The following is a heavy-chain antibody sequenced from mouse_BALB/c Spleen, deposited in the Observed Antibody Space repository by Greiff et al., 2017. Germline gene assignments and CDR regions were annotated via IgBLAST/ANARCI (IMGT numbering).Heavy chain of an antibody. CDR3: ARGEVRRGPYYAMDY. CDR1: GYTFTSYY. V-gene: IGHV1S56*01. Sequence: QVQLQQSGPELVKPGASVRISCKASGYTFTSYYIHWVKQRPGQGLEWIGWIYPGNVNTKYNEKFKGKATLTADKSSSTAYMQLSSLTSEDSAVYFCARGEVRRGPYYAMDYWGQGTSVTVSS. CDR2: IYPGNVNT. J-gene: IGHJ4*01. D-gene: IGHD2-14*01.